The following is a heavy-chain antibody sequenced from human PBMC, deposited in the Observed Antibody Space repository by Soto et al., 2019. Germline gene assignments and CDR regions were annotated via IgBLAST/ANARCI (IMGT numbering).Heavy chain of an antibody. J-gene: IGHJ4*02. CDR1: GFTFSSYW. CDR3: ARDPSITIFGVVITYYFDY. D-gene: IGHD3-3*01. Sequence: GGSLRLSCAASGFTFSSYWMSRVRQAPGKGLEWVANIKQDGSEKYYVDSVKGRFTISRDNAKNSLYLQMNSLRAEDTAVYYCARDPSITIFGVVITYYFDYWGQGTLVTVSS. CDR2: IKQDGSEK. V-gene: IGHV3-7*01.